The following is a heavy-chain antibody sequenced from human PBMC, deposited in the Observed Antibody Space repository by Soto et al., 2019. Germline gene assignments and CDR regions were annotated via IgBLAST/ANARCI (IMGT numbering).Heavy chain of an antibody. CDR1: GGSISSSSYY. CDR2: IYYSGNT. D-gene: IGHD2-15*01. V-gene: IGHV4-39*02. J-gene: IGHJ4*02. CDR3: AREGGRYCTGGSCQVDY. Sequence: SETLSLICTVSGGSISSSSYYWGWIRQPPGKGLEWIGSIYYSGNTYYTPSLKSRVTISVDTSKNQFSLKLSSVTAADTAVYYCAREGGRYCTGGSCQVDYWGQGTLVTVSS.